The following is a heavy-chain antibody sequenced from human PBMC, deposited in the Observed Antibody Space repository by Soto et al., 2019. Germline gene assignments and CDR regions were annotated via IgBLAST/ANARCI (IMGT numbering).Heavy chain of an antibody. CDR3: ARGFSAGKGSPTDF. CDR2: ISGSGGST. Sequence: SLRLSCAASGFTFSSFAMSWVRQSPGKGLDWVSAISGSGGSTYSADSVKGRFTISRDNSKNTLYLQMSSLRAEDTAVYYCARGFSAGKGSPTDFWGQGSLVTVS. CDR1: GFTFSSFA. D-gene: IGHD6-13*01. J-gene: IGHJ4*02. V-gene: IGHV3-23*01.